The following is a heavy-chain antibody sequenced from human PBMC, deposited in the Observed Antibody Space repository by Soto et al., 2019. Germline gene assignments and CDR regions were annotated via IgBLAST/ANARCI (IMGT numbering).Heavy chain of an antibody. Sequence: GSLRLSCAASGFTFSSYSINWVRQAPGKGLEWVSYISSGSSTIYYADSVKGRFTISRDNAKNSLYLQMNSLRPEDTAVYYYAKDRVPETFYYYGMDVWGQGTTVTVS. CDR2: ISSGSSTI. V-gene: IGHV3-48*01. J-gene: IGHJ6*02. CDR3: AKDRVPETFYYYGMDV. CDR1: GFTFSSYS. D-gene: IGHD3-16*01.